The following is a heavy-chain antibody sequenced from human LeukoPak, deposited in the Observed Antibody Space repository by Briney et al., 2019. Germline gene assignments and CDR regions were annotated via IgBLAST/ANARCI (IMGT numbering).Heavy chain of an antibody. CDR2: ISGSGGST. CDR1: GFTFSSYA. J-gene: IGHJ4*02. CDR3: ARARGTGPGAHFDY. V-gene: IGHV3-23*01. D-gene: IGHD3-10*01. Sequence: PGGSLRLSCAASGFTFSSYAMSWVRQAPGKGLEWVSAISGSGGSTYYADSVKGRFTISRDNSKNSLYLQMNSLRAEDTAVYYCARARGTGPGAHFDYWGREPWSSSPQ.